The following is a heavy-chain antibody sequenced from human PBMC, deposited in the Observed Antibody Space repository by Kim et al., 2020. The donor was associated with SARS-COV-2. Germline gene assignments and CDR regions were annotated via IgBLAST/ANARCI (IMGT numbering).Heavy chain of an antibody. CDR3: TRDIGGRYAY. CDR2: TNEDGSIT. Sequence: GGSLRLSCAASGYTFSAYWMHWVRQVPGKGRVWVSRTNEDGSITNHADSVKGRFTISRDNAKNTLYLQMNSLRAEDTALYFCTRDIGGRYAYWGQGTLVTVSS. CDR1: GYTFSAYW. D-gene: IGHD1-26*01. V-gene: IGHV3-74*01. J-gene: IGHJ4*02.